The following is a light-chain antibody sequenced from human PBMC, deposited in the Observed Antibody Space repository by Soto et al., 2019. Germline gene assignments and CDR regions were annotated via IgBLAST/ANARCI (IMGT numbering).Light chain of an antibody. CDR2: DAS. V-gene: IGKV3-11*01. Sequence: EIVLTQSPGTLSLSPGEKATLSCRARQSVKSSLAWYQQKPGQAPRLLISDASNRATGIPARFGGSGSGTDFTLTINSLEPEDSAVYYCQQRNNWPLTFGGGTKVDIK. CDR1: QSVKSS. J-gene: IGKJ4*01. CDR3: QQRNNWPLT.